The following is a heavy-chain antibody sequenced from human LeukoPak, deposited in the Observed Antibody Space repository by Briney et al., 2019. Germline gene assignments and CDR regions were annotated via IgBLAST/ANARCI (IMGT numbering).Heavy chain of an antibody. CDR2: ISGSGGST. CDR3: ARGRYSGTTYYFDY. CDR1: GFTFSSYA. Sequence: GGSLRLSCAASGFTFSSYAMSWVRQAPGKGLEWVSAISGSGGSTYYADSVKGRFTISRDNSKNTLYLQMNSLRAEDTAMYYCARGRYSGTTYYFDYRGQGTLVTVSS. D-gene: IGHD5-12*01. J-gene: IGHJ4*02. V-gene: IGHV3-23*01.